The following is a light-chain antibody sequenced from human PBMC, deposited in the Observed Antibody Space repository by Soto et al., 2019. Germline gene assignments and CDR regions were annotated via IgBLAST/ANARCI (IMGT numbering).Light chain of an antibody. V-gene: IGKV3-20*01. CDR3: QQYGSSLI. J-gene: IGKJ5*01. Sequence: EIVLTQSPGTLSLSPGERATLSCRASQSVRSSYLAWYQQKPGQAPRLLIYGASSRPTGIPDRFSGSGSGTDFTLTISRLEPEDFAVYFCQQYGSSLIFGQGTRLEIK. CDR1: QSVRSSY. CDR2: GAS.